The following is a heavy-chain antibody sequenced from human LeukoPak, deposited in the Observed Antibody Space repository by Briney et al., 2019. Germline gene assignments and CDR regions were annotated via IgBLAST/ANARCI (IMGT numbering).Heavy chain of an antibody. D-gene: IGHD4-17*01. V-gene: IGHV1-69*13. CDR3: ARARDYGDYVIGRWFDP. CDR2: IIPIFGTA. Sequence: ASVKVSCKASGGTLSSYAISWVRQATGQGLEWMGGIIPIFGTANYAQKFQGRVTITADESTSTDYMELRSLRSEDTAVYYCARARDYGDYVIGRWFDPWGQGTLVTVSS. CDR1: GGTLSSYA. J-gene: IGHJ5*02.